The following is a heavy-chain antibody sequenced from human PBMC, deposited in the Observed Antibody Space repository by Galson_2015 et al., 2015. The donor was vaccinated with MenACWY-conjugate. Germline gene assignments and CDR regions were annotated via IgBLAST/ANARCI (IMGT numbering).Heavy chain of an antibody. V-gene: IGHV3-53*01. J-gene: IGHJ6*02. D-gene: IGHD6-13*01. Sequence: SLRLSCAVSGFTVSSTYMSWVRQAPGKGLEWVSIIYSGGSTSYADSVKGRFIISRDNSKSTLYLQMNSLRAEDTAVYYCASYSRSSYYGMDVWGQGTTVTVS. CDR3: ASYSRSSYYGMDV. CDR1: GFTVSSTY. CDR2: IYSGGST.